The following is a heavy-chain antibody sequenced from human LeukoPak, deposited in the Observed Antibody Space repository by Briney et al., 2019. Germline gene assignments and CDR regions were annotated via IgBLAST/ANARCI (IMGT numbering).Heavy chain of an antibody. Sequence: GGSLRLSCAVSGFTVSHNYMTWVRQAPGKGLEWVSFIYTGGSTFYADSVKGRFTISRDNSTNTLYLQMNSLRAGDTAIYYCARGHEALDYWGQGTLVTVSS. CDR1: GFTVSHNY. CDR2: IYTGGST. V-gene: IGHV3-53*01. J-gene: IGHJ4*02. CDR3: ARGHEALDY.